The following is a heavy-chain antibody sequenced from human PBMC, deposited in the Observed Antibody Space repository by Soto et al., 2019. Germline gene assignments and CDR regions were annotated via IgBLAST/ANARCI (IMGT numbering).Heavy chain of an antibody. CDR2: LNPSVGTL. CDR3: ARDLMTTVSTAYYQYGMDV. J-gene: IGHJ6*02. D-gene: IGHD4-4*01. V-gene: IGHV1-46*01. CDR1: GYTFTSYY. Sequence: GASVKVSCKAPGYTFTSYYVHWVRQAPGQGLEWMGILNPSVGTLNYAQKFQGRVTMTRDTSTSTVYMELSSLRSEDTAVYYCARDLMTTVSTAYYQYGMDVWGQGTTVTVSS.